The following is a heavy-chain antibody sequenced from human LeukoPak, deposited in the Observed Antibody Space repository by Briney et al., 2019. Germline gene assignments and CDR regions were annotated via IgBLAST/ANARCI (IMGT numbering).Heavy chain of an antibody. D-gene: IGHD3-22*01. V-gene: IGHV3-23*01. CDR3: AKPPGRTYYYDSSGYYYDY. Sequence: GSLRLSCAASKFTFSSYAMSWVRQAPGRGLEWVSAISGSGGSTYYADSVKGRLTISRDNSKNTLYLQMNSLRAEDTAVYYCAKPPGRTYYYDSSGYYYDYWGQGTLVTVSS. J-gene: IGHJ4*02. CDR2: ISGSGGST. CDR1: KFTFSSYA.